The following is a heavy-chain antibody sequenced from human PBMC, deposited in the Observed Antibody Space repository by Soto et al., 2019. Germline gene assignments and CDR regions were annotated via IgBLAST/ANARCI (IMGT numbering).Heavy chain of an antibody. CDR3: ARGRTNYYYGMDV. V-gene: IGHV1-69*12. D-gene: IGHD3-3*01. Sequence: QVQLVQSGAEVKKPGSSVKVSCQASGGTFSSYAISWVRQAPGQGLEWMGGIIPIFGTANYAQKFQGRVKITADESTGTVYMELKSLRSEDTAVYYCARGRTNYYYGMDVWGQGTTVTVS. CDR2: IIPIFGTA. CDR1: GGTFSSYA. J-gene: IGHJ6*02.